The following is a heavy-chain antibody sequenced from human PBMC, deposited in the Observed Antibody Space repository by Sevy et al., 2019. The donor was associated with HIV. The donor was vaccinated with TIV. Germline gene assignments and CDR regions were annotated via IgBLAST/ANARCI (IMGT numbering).Heavy chain of an antibody. D-gene: IGHD1-26*01. Sequence: GGSLRLSCTASGFIFGDYGMSWVRQAPGKGLEWIAFFKSKIHGGTTENAASVKGRVTISRDDSKNIVYLQMSNLKTEDTAVYYCTRWSGSQSIFDYWGQGTLVTVSS. CDR2: FKSKIHGGTT. J-gene: IGHJ4*02. CDR1: GFIFGDYG. V-gene: IGHV3-49*04. CDR3: TRWSGSQSIFDY.